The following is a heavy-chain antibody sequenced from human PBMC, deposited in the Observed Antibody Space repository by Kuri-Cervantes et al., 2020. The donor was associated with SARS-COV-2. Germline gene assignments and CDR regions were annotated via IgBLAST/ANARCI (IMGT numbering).Heavy chain of an antibody. J-gene: IGHJ3*02. CDR3: AKDHGYCSGGSCYGDAFDI. CDR1: GFTFSSYA. D-gene: IGHD2-15*01. V-gene: IGHV3-30-3*01. Sequence: GESLKISCAASGFTFSSYAMHWVRQAPGKGLEWVAVISYDGSNKYYADSVKGRFTISRDNSKNTLYLQMNSLRAEDTAVYYCAKDHGYCSGGSCYGDAFDIWGQGTMVTVSS. CDR2: ISYDGSNK.